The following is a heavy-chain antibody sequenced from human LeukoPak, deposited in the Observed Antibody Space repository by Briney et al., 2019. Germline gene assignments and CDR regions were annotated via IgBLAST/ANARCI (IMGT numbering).Heavy chain of an antibody. V-gene: IGHV3-23*01. CDR2: ISGSGGST. CDR3: AKKARYCSGGYCYADVDY. J-gene: IGHJ4*02. D-gene: IGHD2-15*01. Sequence: GGSVRLSCAASGFTFSYYAMSWVRQAPGKGLEWVSTISGSGGSTYYADSVKGRFTISRDSSKNTLYLQMNSLRGEDTAVYYCAKKARYCSGGYCYADVDYWGQGTPVTVSS. CDR1: GFTFSYYA.